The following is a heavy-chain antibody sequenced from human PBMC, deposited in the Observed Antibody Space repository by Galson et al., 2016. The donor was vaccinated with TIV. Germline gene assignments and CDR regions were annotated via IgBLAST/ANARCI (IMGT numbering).Heavy chain of an antibody. J-gene: IGHJ4*02. V-gene: IGHV1-46*03. Sequence: SVKVSCKASENIFTRDYVHWVRQAPGQGLEWMGVIAPTYGGTTFAQKFQALVTMTRNTSTSTVYMEVSGMKSDDTAVYYCIRDLGRLRDFWGQGTRVTVSS. CDR3: IRDLGRLRDF. CDR1: ENIFTRDY. D-gene: IGHD7-27*01. CDR2: IAPTYGGT.